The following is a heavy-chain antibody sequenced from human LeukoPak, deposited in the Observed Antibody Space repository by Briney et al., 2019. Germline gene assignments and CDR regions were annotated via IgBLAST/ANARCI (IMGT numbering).Heavy chain of an antibody. Sequence: GASLKISYKGSGSLFTNYWIAWVRPLPGKGLEGMGIIYPGDSDTKYSRSFQGQATIPTAKSISTAYLQWSSLKASDTAIYYGVRPNDWNDVGAFDIWGQGTMVTVSS. CDR3: VRPNDWNDVGAFDI. V-gene: IGHV5-51*01. J-gene: IGHJ3*02. CDR1: GSLFTNYW. D-gene: IGHD1-1*01. CDR2: IYPGDSDT.